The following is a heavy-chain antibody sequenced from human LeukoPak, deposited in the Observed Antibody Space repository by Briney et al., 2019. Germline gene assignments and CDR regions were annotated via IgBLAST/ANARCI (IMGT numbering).Heavy chain of an antibody. D-gene: IGHD2-15*01. V-gene: IGHV1-2*02. Sequence: ASVKVSRKTSGYTFTTYYMHWVRQAPGQGLEWMGWINPNSGGTDYAQKFQGRVTMARDTSISTAYMELSRLRSDDTAVYYCARDRSHLGYCSGGSCYDPTDRVHFDYWGQGTLVTVSS. CDR1: GYTFTTYY. J-gene: IGHJ4*02. CDR2: INPNSGGT. CDR3: ARDRSHLGYCSGGSCYDPTDRVHFDY.